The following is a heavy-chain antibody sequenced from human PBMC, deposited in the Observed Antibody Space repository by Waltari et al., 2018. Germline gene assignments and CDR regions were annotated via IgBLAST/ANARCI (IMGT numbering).Heavy chain of an antibody. CDR1: GYTFTSYD. J-gene: IGHJ5*02. CDR3: ARRVNAARKGNWFDP. Sequence: QVQLVQSGAEVKKPGASVKVSCKASGYTFTSYDINWVRQATGQGLEWMGWGNPNSGNTGYAQKFQGRGTMTRNTSISTAYMELSSLRSEDTAVYYCARRVNAARKGNWFDPWGQGTLVTVSS. V-gene: IGHV1-8*01. D-gene: IGHD6-6*01. CDR2: GNPNSGNT.